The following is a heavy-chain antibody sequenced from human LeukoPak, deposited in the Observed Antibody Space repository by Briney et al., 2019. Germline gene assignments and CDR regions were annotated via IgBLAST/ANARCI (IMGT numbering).Heavy chain of an antibody. D-gene: IGHD2-8*01. J-gene: IGHJ3*01. CDR3: AREISVFVNAFDL. CDR2: IWYDGSNE. Sequence: SGGSLRLSCAASGFTSSNSGMHWVRQAPGKGLEWVAVIWYDGSNEYYADAVKGRFIISRDNSKNTVHLQMNSLRVEDTSVYYCAREISVFVNAFDLWGQGTLVAVSS. CDR1: GFTSSNSG. V-gene: IGHV3-33*01.